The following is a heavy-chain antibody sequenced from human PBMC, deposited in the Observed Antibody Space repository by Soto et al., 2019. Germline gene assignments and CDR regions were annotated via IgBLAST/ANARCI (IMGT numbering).Heavy chain of an antibody. V-gene: IGHV4-4*02. CDR2: IYHSGST. Sequence: QVQLQESGPVLVKPSGTLSLTCAVSGGSISGSNWWSWVRQPPGKGLEWIGDIYHSGSTNYNPSLKSRVTISVDKSKNQFSLNLNSVTAADTAVYYCARDRGEGATPYYIPQIDAFDIWGQGTMVTVSS. CDR1: GGSISGSNW. D-gene: IGHD1-26*01. CDR3: ARDRGEGATPYYIPQIDAFDI. J-gene: IGHJ3*02.